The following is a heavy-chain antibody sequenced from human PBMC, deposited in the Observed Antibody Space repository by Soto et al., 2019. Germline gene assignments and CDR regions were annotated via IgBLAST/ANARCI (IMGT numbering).Heavy chain of an antibody. J-gene: IGHJ4*02. V-gene: IGHV4-59*01. CDR3: ARGFVVRGYFEF. Sequence: PSETLSLTCTVSGGSINNFYWSWIRQPPGKGLEWIGYIYYNGDTNYNPSLKSRVTISVDTSNNQFSLKLSSVTAADTAVYYCARGFVVRGYFEFWGLGTLVTVSS. D-gene: IGHD3-10*01. CDR2: IYYNGDT. CDR1: GGSINNFY.